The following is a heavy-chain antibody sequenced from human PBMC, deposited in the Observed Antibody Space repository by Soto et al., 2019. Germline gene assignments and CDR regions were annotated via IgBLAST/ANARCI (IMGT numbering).Heavy chain of an antibody. CDR3: ASSDSSGYSHDAFDI. V-gene: IGHV3-33*01. J-gene: IGHJ3*02. D-gene: IGHD3-22*01. CDR1: GFTFSSYG. Sequence: QVQLVESGGGVVQPGRSLRLSCAASGFTFSSYGMHWVRQAPGKGLEWVAVIWYDGSNKYYADSVQGRFTISRDNFKNTLYLQMNSLRAEDTSVYYCASSDSSGYSHDAFDIWGQGTMVTVAS. CDR2: IWYDGSNK.